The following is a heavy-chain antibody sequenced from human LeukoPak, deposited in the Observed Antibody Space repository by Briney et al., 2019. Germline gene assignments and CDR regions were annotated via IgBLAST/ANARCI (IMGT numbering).Heavy chain of an antibody. Sequence: GGSLGLSCAASGFTFSSYAMHWVRQAPGKGLEWVAVISYDGSNKYYADSVKGRFTISRDNSKNTLYLQMNSLRAEDTAVYYCAGGTGFIIKDWGQGTLVTVSS. CDR3: AGGTGFIIKD. J-gene: IGHJ4*02. D-gene: IGHD3-9*01. V-gene: IGHV3-30-3*01. CDR1: GFTFSSYA. CDR2: ISYDGSNK.